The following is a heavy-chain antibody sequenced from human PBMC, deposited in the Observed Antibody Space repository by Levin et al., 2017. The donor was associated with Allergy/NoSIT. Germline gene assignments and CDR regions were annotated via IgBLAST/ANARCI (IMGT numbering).Heavy chain of an antibody. CDR1: GYTFTSYD. D-gene: IGHD7-27*01. J-gene: IGHJ4*02. Sequence: GESLKISCKASGYTFTSYDINWVRQATGQGLEWMGWMNPNSGNTGYAQKFQGRVTMTRNTSISTAYMELSSLRSEDTAVYYCARGVGVGWGSGDYWGQGTLVTVSS. CDR3: ARGVGVGWGSGDY. V-gene: IGHV1-8*01. CDR2: MNPNSGNT.